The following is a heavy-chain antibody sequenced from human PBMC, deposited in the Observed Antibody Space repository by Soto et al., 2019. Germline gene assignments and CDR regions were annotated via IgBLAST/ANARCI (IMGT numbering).Heavy chain of an antibody. CDR3: AKDRELTYISGWYSGPTDY. CDR2: ISYDGSNE. Sequence: GGSLRLSCAPSGFTFSSYGMHWVRQAPGKGLEWVAVISYDGSNEYYADSVKGRFTISRDNSKNTLYVQMNSLRAEDTAVYYCAKDRELTYISGWYSGPTDYWGQGTLVTVSS. V-gene: IGHV3-30*18. CDR1: GFTFSSYG. J-gene: IGHJ4*02. D-gene: IGHD6-19*01.